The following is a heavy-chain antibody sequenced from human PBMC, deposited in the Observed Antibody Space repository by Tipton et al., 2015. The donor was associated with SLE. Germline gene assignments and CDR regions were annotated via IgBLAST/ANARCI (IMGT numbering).Heavy chain of an antibody. J-gene: IGHJ4*02. CDR1: GGSFRGYS. CDR3: ARDRLGGVIVTTFDY. Sequence: TLSLTCAVYGGSFRGYSWGWVRQAPGKGLEWIGEVNRGGSTNYNPSLKSRVVMSMDTSKNQISLKLSSVTAADTAVYYCARDRLGGVIVTTFDYWGQGTLVTVSS. V-gene: IGHV4-34*01. CDR2: VNRGGST. D-gene: IGHD3-16*02.